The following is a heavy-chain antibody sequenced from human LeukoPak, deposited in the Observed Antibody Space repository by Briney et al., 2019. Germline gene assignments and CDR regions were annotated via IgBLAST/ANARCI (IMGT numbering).Heavy chain of an antibody. J-gene: IGHJ3*02. Sequence: PSETLSLTCTVSGGSISGYYWSWIRQPPGKGLEWIGYIYYSGNTNYNPSLKSRVTISVDKSKNQFSLKLSSVTAADTAVYYCTRGPVAGTLDAFDIWGQGTMVTVSS. CDR1: GGSISGYY. CDR3: TRGPVAGTLDAFDI. D-gene: IGHD6-19*01. V-gene: IGHV4-59*01. CDR2: IYYSGNT.